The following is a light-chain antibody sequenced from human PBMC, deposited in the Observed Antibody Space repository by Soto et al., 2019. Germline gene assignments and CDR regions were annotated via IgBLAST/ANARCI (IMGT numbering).Light chain of an antibody. V-gene: IGLV2-14*01. CDR3: SSYTSSSTLYV. CDR1: SSDVAGYNY. J-gene: IGLJ1*01. Sequence: QSALTQPASVSGSPGQSITISCTGTSSDVAGYNYVSWYQQHPGKAPKLMIYDVSNRPSGVSNRFSGSKSGNTASLTISGLQAEDEADYYCSSYTSSSTLYVFGTGTQVTVL. CDR2: DVS.